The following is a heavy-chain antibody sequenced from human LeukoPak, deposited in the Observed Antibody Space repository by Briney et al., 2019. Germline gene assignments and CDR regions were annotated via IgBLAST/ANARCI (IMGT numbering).Heavy chain of an antibody. Sequence: ASVKVSCKASGYTFTSYYMHWVRQAPGQGLEWMGWINPNSGGTNYAQKFQGRVTMTGDTSISTAYMELSRLRSDDTAVYYCARDPVPTPIVVVTAGGSFDYWGQGTLVTVSS. D-gene: IGHD2-21*02. CDR2: INPNSGGT. V-gene: IGHV1-2*02. CDR3: ARDPVPTPIVVVTAGGSFDY. J-gene: IGHJ4*02. CDR1: GYTFTSYY.